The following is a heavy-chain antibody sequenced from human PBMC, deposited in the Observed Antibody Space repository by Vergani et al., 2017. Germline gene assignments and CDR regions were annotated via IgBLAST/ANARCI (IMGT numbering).Heavy chain of an antibody. CDR2: ISSSSSTI. V-gene: IGHV3-48*01. D-gene: IGHD3-22*01. J-gene: IGHJ3*02. CDR3: ARDFPYDSSGYYLPCYDAFDI. Sequence: EVQLVESGGGLVQPGGSLRLSCAASGFTFSSYSMNWVRQAPGKGLEWVSYISSSSSTIYYADSVKGRFTISRDNAKNSLYLQMNSLRAEDTAVYYCARDFPYDSSGYYLPCYDAFDIWGQGTMVTVSS. CDR1: GFTFSSYS.